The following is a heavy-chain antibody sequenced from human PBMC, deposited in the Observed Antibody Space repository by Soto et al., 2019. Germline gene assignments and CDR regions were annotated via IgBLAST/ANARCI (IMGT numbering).Heavy chain of an antibody. D-gene: IGHD6-6*01. J-gene: IGHJ4*02. CDR3: ARARPRPAARLALDS. V-gene: IGHV4-34*01. CDR2: INHSGST. Sequence: SVTKPVPKAVEEGSFGGHDGSWIRQPPGKGLEWIGEINHSGSTNYNPSLKSRVTISVDTSKNQFSLKLSSVTAADTAVYYCARARPRPAARLALDSWGQGTLVTVS. CDR1: EGSFGGHD.